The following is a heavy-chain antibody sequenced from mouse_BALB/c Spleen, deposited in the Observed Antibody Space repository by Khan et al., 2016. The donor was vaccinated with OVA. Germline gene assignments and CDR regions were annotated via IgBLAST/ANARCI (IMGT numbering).Heavy chain of an antibody. D-gene: IGHD1-1*01. Sequence: EVQLQESGPGLVKPSQSLSLTCTVTGHSMTSDYAWNWIRQFPGNNLEWLGYISYSGRTSYNPSLNRRISITRDTSKNQFFLQVNSVTTEDTATYYGARSVTITTVVATDFDYWGQGTTLIVAS. CDR3: ARSVTITTVVATDFDY. CDR2: ISYSGRT. CDR1: GHSMTSDYA. J-gene: IGHJ2*01. V-gene: IGHV3-2*02.